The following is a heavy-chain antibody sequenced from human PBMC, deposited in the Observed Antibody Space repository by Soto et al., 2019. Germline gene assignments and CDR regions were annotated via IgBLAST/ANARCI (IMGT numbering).Heavy chain of an antibody. CDR3: AKDSYYDFWSGYQN. Sequence: PGGSLRLSCAASGVNFSTSAMTWVRQTPGKGLEWVSAISGSGGSTYYADSVKGRFTISRDNSKNTLYLQMNSLRAEDTAVYYCAKDSYYDFWSGYQNWGQGTLVTVSS. CDR1: GVNFSTSA. CDR2: ISGSGGST. J-gene: IGHJ4*02. D-gene: IGHD3-3*01. V-gene: IGHV3-23*01.